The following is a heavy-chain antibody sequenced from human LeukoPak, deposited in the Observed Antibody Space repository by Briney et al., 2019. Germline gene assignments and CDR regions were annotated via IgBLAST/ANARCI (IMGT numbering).Heavy chain of an antibody. CDR2: ISSSSGYI. CDR3: ASLNYYGSGSYFDY. CDR1: GFTFSTYS. V-gene: IGHV3-21*01. J-gene: IGHJ4*02. D-gene: IGHD3-10*01. Sequence: PGGSLRLSCAASGFTFSTYSMNWVRQAPGKGLEWVSSISSSSGYIYYADSVKGRFTISRDNAKNSLYLQMNSLRAEDTAVYYCASLNYYGSGSYFDYWGQGTLVTVSS.